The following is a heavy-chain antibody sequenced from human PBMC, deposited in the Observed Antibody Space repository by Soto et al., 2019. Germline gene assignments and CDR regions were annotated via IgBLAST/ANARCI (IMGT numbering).Heavy chain of an antibody. D-gene: IGHD3-9*01. CDR3: ARGPHVLRYFDWLSHNWFDP. CDR2: INHSGST. V-gene: IGHV4-34*01. CDR1: GGSFSGYY. J-gene: IGHJ5*02. Sequence: SETLSLTCAVYGGSFSGYYWSWIRQPPGKGLEWIGEINHSGSTNYNPSLKSRVTISVDTSKNQFSLKLSSVTAADTAVYYCARGPHVLRYFDWLSHNWFDPRGQGTLVTVSS.